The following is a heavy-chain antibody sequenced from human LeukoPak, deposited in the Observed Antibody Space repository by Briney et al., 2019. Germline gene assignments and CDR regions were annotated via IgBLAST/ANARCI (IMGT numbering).Heavy chain of an antibody. J-gene: IGHJ1*01. CDR1: GGSFSGYY. CDR2: INHSGST. Sequence: SETLSLTCAVYGGSFSGYYWSWIRQPPGKGLEWIGEINHSGSTNYNPSLKSRVTISVDTSKNQFSLKLSSVTAADTAVYYCASSTVGGRDFQHWGQGTLVTVSS. V-gene: IGHV4-34*01. D-gene: IGHD4-23*01. CDR3: ASSTVGGRDFQH.